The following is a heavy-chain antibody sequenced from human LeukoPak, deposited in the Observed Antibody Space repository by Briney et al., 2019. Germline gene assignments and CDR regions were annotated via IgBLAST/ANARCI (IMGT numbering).Heavy chain of an antibody. CDR3: AKDRGPLGGDFDY. V-gene: IGHV3-23*01. D-gene: IGHD1-26*01. CDR1: GFTFSSYA. J-gene: IGHJ4*02. Sequence: TGGSLRLSCAASGFTFSSYAMSWVRQAPGKGLEWVSSISGSGGTIYYADSVKGRFTTSRDNLKNTLYLQMNSLRAEDTAVYYCAKDRGPLGGDFDYWGQGTLVTVSS. CDR2: ISGSGGTI.